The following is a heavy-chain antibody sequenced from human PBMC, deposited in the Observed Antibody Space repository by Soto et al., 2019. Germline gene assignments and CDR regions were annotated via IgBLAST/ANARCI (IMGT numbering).Heavy chain of an antibody. CDR2: IYYSGST. V-gene: IGHV4-30-4*08. CDR1: GGSISSGGYY. D-gene: IGHD6-6*01. J-gene: IGHJ6*02. CDR3: VRCIAAQPLRGYYYYGMDV. Sequence: SETLSLTCTVSGGSISSGGYYWSWIRQHPGKGLEWIGYIYYSGSTYYNPSLKSRVTISVDTSKNQFSLKLSSVTAADTAVYYCVRCIAAQPLRGYYYYGMDVWGQGTTVTVSS.